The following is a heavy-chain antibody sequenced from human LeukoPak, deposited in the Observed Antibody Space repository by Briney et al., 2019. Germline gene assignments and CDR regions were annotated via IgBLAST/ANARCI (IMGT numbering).Heavy chain of an antibody. CDR3: VTDRRGILVRGTTFDY. Sequence: GGSLRLSCSASGFTFSSYAMHWVRQAPGKGLEYVSAISSNGGSTYYADSVKGRFTISRDNSKNTLYLQMSSLRAEDTAVYYCVTDRRGILVRGTTFDYWGQGTLVTVSS. V-gene: IGHV3-64D*06. J-gene: IGHJ4*02. CDR2: ISSNGGST. CDR1: GFTFSSYA. D-gene: IGHD3-10*01.